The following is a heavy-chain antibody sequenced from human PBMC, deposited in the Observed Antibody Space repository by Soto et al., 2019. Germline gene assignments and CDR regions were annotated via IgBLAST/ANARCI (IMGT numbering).Heavy chain of an antibody. Sequence: QVQLVQSGAEVKKPGSSVKVSCKASGGTFSSYAISWVRQAPGQGLEWMGGIIPIFGTANYAQTFQGRVTITADKSTSTADMELSSLRSEDTAVYYCARVGATMLGEYFDYWGQGTLVTVSS. CDR3: ARVGATMLGEYFDY. V-gene: IGHV1-69*06. J-gene: IGHJ4*02. CDR2: IIPIFGTA. CDR1: GGTFSSYA. D-gene: IGHD3-10*02.